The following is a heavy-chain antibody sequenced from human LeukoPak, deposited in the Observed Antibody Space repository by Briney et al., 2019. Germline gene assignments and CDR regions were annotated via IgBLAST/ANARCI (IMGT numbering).Heavy chain of an antibody. CDR2: INPNSGGT. Sequence: ASVKVSCKASGYTFTGYYMHWVRQAPGQGLEWMGWINPNSGGTNYAQKFQGRVTMTRDTSISTAYMELSRLRSDDTAVYYCARVYNGYDLRSFGYWGQGTLVSVSS. D-gene: IGHD5-12*01. CDR3: ARVYNGYDLRSFGY. CDR1: GYTFTGYY. V-gene: IGHV1-2*02. J-gene: IGHJ4*02.